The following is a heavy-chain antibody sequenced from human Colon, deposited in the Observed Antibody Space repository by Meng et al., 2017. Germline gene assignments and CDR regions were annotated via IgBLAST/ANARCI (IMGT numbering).Heavy chain of an antibody. CDR3: GIRLRNGDYWYFDL. CDR1: GFSISTYW. J-gene: IGHJ2*01. V-gene: IGHV3-74*01. D-gene: IGHD5-12*01. Sequence: LSLTFAASGFSISTYWMHCVRQAPGQVLVWFSRSSPDGGSTSYADSVTGRFTISRDNAQNTLYLQMNSLRTEDTSVFHWGIRLRNGDYWYFDLWGRGTLVTVSS. CDR2: SSPDGGST.